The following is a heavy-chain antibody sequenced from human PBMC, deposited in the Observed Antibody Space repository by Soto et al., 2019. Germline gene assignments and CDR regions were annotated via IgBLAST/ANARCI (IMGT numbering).Heavy chain of an antibody. D-gene: IGHD2-15*01. CDR1: GCTFSSYA. CDR2: IIPIFGTA. V-gene: IGHV1-69*13. CDR3: ARALYCSGGSCPPHAFDI. Sequence: SVKVSCKTSGCTFSSYAISWVRQTHGQGLEWMGGIIPIFGTANYAQKFQGRVTITADESTSTAYMELSSLRSEDTAVYYCARALYCSGGSCPPHAFDIWGQGTMVTVSS. J-gene: IGHJ3*02.